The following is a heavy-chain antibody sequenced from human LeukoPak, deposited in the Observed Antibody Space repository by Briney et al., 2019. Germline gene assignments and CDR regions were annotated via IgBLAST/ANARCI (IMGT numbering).Heavy chain of an antibody. V-gene: IGHV1-46*01. CDR1: GYTFTSYY. CDR3: ARGRNSVYYFNVVAPYYFDC. Sequence: GASVKVSCKASGYTFTSYYMHWVRQAPGQGLEWIGIINPSGGSTSYAQKFQGRVTMTRDTSTSTVYMELSSLRSEDTAVYYCARGRNSVYYFNVVAPYYFDCWGQGTLVTVSS. J-gene: IGHJ4*02. D-gene: IGHD3-22*01. CDR2: INPSGGST.